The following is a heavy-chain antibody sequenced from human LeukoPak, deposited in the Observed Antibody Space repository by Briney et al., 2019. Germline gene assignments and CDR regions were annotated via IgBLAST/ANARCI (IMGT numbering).Heavy chain of an antibody. J-gene: IGHJ4*02. CDR2: IKQDGSEK. D-gene: IGHD5-12*01. CDR1: GFTFSSYW. Sequence: GGSLRLSCAASGFTFSSYWMSWVRQAPGKGLEWVANIKQDGSEKDYVDSVKGRFTISRDNAKNSLYLQMNSLRAEDTAVYYCARDIVATPSGGFDYWGQGTLVTVSS. CDR3: ARDIVATPSGGFDY. V-gene: IGHV3-7*01.